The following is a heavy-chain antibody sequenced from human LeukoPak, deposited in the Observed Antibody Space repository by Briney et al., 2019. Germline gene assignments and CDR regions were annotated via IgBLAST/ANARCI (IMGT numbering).Heavy chain of an antibody. CDR2: IRSKANSYAT. V-gene: IGHV3-73*01. CDR3: TSSYYYDSSGYPEAFDI. D-gene: IGHD3-22*01. Sequence: PGGSLRLSCAASGFTFSGSAMHWVRQASGKWLEWVGRIRSKANSYATAYAASVKGRFTISRDDSKNTAYLQMNSLKTEDTAVHYCTSSYYYDSSGYPEAFDIWGQGTMVTVSS. CDR1: GFTFSGSA. J-gene: IGHJ3*02.